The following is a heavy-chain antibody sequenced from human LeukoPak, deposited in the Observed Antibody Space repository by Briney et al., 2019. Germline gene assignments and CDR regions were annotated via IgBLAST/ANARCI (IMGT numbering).Heavy chain of an antibody. Sequence: PGGSLRLSCAASGFTFSSYAMSWVRQAPGKGLEWVSAISGSGGSTYYADSVKGRFTISRDNSKNTLYLQMNSLRVEDTAVYYCAKDLGGGHYDFWSGPNTNWGQGTLVTVSS. V-gene: IGHV3-23*01. CDR1: GFTFSSYA. CDR3: AKDLGGGHYDFWSGPNTN. CDR2: ISGSGGST. D-gene: IGHD3-3*01. J-gene: IGHJ4*02.